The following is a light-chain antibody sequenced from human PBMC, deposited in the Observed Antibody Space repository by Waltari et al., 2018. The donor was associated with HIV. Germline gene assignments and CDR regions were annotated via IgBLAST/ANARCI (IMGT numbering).Light chain of an antibody. J-gene: IGLJ3*02. CDR1: NNTVVHQA. CDR2: RNN. Sequence: LTQPPSLSTVSGPTATVTCTGDNNTVVHQAAAWVQHRQGHPPKLLSHRNNNRPSGVSERFSASRAGDTTFLTISGLQSEDEADYFCLAWDTNLGGWVFGGGTHLTV. V-gene: IGLV10-54*04. CDR3: LAWDTNLGGWV.